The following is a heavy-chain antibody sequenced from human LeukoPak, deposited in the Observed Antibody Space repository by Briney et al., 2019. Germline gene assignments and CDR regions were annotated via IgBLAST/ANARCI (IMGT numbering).Heavy chain of an antibody. V-gene: IGHV4-59*08. CDR3: ARRSESSGFQFDY. CDR1: GGSISSDY. J-gene: IGHJ4*02. CDR2: IFYSGSN. D-gene: IGHD3-22*01. Sequence: PSETLSLTCTVSGGSISSDYWSWIRQPPGKGLEWIGYIFYSGSNYYNPSLKSRVTISVDTSKNQFTLKLSSVTAADTAVYYCARRSESSGFQFDYWGQGTLVTVST.